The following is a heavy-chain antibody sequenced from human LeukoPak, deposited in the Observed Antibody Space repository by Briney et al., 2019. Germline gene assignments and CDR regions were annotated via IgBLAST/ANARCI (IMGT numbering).Heavy chain of an antibody. D-gene: IGHD3-22*01. Sequence: GGSLRLSCAASGFTFSSYWMHWVRQAPGKGLVWVSRINSDGSSTSYADSVKGRFTISRDNAKNTVYLQMNSLRVEDTAVYYCARVYETNGYLYWGQGSLVTVSS. CDR2: INSDGSST. V-gene: IGHV3-74*01. CDR3: ARVYETNGYLY. CDR1: GFTFSSYW. J-gene: IGHJ4*02.